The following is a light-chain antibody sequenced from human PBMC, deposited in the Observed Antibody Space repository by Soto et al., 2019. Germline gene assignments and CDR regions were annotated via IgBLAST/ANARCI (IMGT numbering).Light chain of an antibody. CDR3: QQRSVWPLT. V-gene: IGKV3-11*01. J-gene: IGKJ4*01. CDR1: QSVSSY. Sequence: EIVLTQFPATLSLSPGDGATLSCRASQSVSSYLAWYQQKRGQAPRLLIYDSSNRATVIPARFSGSGSGTDFGLIISSLEPEDFAVYYCQQRSVWPLTFGGGTKVEIK. CDR2: DSS.